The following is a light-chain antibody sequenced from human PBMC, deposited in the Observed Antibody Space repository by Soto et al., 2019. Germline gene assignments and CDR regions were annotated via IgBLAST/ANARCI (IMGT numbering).Light chain of an antibody. J-gene: IGKJ2*01. CDR2: RAS. CDR1: HSVIVG. Sequence: EIVMTQSPATLSLSPGERATLSCMASHSVIVGLACYQQKPGQAPRLLIYRASIRVTGIQARFSGSGSGTEFTLTIRSLQSEDFAVSYCTQNNNGPYTFGQGTKLDIK. V-gene: IGKV3-15*01. CDR3: TQNNNGPYT.